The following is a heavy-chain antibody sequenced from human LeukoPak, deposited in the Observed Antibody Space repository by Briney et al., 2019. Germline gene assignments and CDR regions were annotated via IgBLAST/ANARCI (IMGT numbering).Heavy chain of an antibody. CDR1: GYTFTSYY. J-gene: IGHJ6*03. D-gene: IGHD6-13*01. CDR3: AREGYVYSSSWGYYYYMDV. CDR2: INPSGGST. Sequence: ASVKVSCKASGYTFTSYYMHWVRQAPGQGLEWVGIINPSGGSTSYAQKFQGRVTMTRDTSTSTVYMELSSLRSEDTAVYYCAREGYVYSSSWGYYYYMDVWGKGTTVTVSS. V-gene: IGHV1-46*01.